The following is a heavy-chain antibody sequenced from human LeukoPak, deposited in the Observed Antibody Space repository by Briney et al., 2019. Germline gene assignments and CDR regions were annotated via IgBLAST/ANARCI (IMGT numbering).Heavy chain of an antibody. CDR2: LSDDGSTE. CDR1: GLTFRSSA. D-gene: IGHD3-10*01. V-gene: IGHV3-30*04. J-gene: IGHJ4*02. Sequence: VGSLRLSCAASGLTFRSSAMHWVRQAPGKGLQWVSLLSDDGSTEYHADSVKGPFTISRDTSKNTLYLQMNSLRAEDTAVYYCARALWVGGYFDYWGQGTRVTVSS. CDR3: ARALWVGGYFDY.